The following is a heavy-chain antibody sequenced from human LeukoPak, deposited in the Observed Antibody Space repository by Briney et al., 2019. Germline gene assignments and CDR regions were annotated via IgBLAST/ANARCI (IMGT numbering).Heavy chain of an antibody. CDR2: IIPIFGTA. CDR3: ARDPDSGYDNYWYFDL. D-gene: IGHD5-12*01. Sequence: ASVKVSCKASGGTFSSYAISWVRQAPGQGLEWMGGIIPIFGTANYAQKFRGRVTITADKSTRTAYMELSSLRSEDTAVYYCARDPDSGYDNYWYFDLWGRGTLVTVSS. V-gene: IGHV1-69*06. J-gene: IGHJ2*01. CDR1: GGTFSSYA.